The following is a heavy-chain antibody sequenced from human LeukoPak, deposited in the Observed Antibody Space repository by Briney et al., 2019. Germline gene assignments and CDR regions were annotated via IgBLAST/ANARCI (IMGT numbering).Heavy chain of an antibody. D-gene: IGHD2-2*02. CDR1: GYTFTGYY. CDR3: ARLPGGLGYCSSTSCYTDDH. V-gene: IGHV1-2*02. Sequence: APVKVSCKAYGYTFTGYYMHWVRQAPGQGLESMGWINPNSGGTNYAQKFQGRVTMTRDTSISTAYMELSRLRSDDTAVYYCARLPGGLGYCSSTSCYTDDHWGQGTLVTVSS. CDR2: INPNSGGT. J-gene: IGHJ4*02.